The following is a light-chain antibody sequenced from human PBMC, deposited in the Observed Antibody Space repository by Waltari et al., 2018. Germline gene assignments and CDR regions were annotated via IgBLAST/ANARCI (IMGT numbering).Light chain of an antibody. J-gene: IGKJ4*01. V-gene: IGKV1-12*01. Sequence: DIQMTQSPSSVFASVGARVPITCRASQDINNFLAWYQQKPGKAPYLLIYGASVLQSGVPARFSGSGSRTNFTLTINSLQPEDFATYFCQQANSFVPLTFGGGTRVQIK. CDR2: GAS. CDR3: QQANSFVPLT. CDR1: QDINNF.